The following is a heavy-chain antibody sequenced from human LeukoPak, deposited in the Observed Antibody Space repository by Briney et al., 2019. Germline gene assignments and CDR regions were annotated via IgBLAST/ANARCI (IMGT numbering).Heavy chain of an antibody. D-gene: IGHD5-18*01. Sequence: PEGSLRLSCAASGFTFDDYAMHWVRQAPGKGLAWVSGISWNSGSIGYADSVKGRFTISRDNAKNSLYLQMNSLRAEDTALYYCAKSDTAMVTEAVFDYWGQGTLVTVSS. CDR2: ISWNSGSI. CDR3: AKSDTAMVTEAVFDY. CDR1: GFTFDDYA. J-gene: IGHJ4*02. V-gene: IGHV3-9*01.